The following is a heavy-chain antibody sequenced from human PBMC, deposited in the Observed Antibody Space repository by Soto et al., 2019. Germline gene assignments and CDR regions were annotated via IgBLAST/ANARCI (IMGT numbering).Heavy chain of an antibody. CDR3: ARGRVTQDY. CDR1: GFTFSNYW. D-gene: IGHD2-21*02. V-gene: IGHV3-7*01. Sequence: GGSLRLSCAASGFTFSNYWLTWVRQAPGKGLEWVANIKPDGSEKYYVDSVKGRFTISRDNAKNSQYLQMNSLRAEDTAVYYCARGRVTQDYWGQGTLVTVSS. CDR2: IKPDGSEK. J-gene: IGHJ4*02.